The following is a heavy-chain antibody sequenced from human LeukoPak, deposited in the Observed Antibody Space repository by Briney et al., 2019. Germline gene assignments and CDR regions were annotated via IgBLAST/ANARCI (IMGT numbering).Heavy chain of an antibody. Sequence: GGSLRLSCAASGFTFSNAWMNWVRQAPGKGLEWVSSISSSSSYIYYADSVKGRFTISRDDAKNSLYLQMNSLRAEDTAVYYCARDVNAAFDIWGQGTMVTVSS. CDR2: ISSSSSYI. J-gene: IGHJ3*02. CDR3: ARDVNAAFDI. CDR1: GFTFSNAW. V-gene: IGHV3-21*01. D-gene: IGHD3-3*02.